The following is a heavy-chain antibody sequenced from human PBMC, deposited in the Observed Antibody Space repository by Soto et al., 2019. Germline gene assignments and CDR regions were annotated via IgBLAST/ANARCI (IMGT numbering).Heavy chain of an antibody. CDR2: IWYDGSNK. J-gene: IGHJ3*02. D-gene: IGHD3-9*01. CDR1: GFSFSYSA. Sequence: GGSLRLSCAASGFSFSYSAMHWVRQAPGGRLEWVAIIWYDGSNKYYVDSVKGRFIISRDNSDNTLYLQMNSLRAEDTAVYYCATRGGLLRYFDWSSGSDAFDIWGQGTMVTVSS. V-gene: IGHV3-33*03. CDR3: ATRGGLLRYFDWSSGSDAFDI.